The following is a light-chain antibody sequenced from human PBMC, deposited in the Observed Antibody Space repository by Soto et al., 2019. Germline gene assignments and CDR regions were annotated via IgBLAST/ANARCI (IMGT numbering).Light chain of an antibody. CDR3: QSYDSSLSDWV. CDR1: SSNIGAGYD. J-gene: IGLJ3*02. Sequence: QSVLTKPPSVSGAPGQRVTISCTGSSSNIGAGYDVHWYQQLPGTAPKLLIYGNSNRPSGVPDRFSGSKSGTSASLAITGLQAEDEADYYCQSYDSSLSDWVFGGGTQLTVL. V-gene: IGLV1-40*01. CDR2: GNS.